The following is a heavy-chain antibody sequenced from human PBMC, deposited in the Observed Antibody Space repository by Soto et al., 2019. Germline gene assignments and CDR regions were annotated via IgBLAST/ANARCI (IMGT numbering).Heavy chain of an antibody. CDR3: ARGVSDIVVVVAATERDIGNWFDP. J-gene: IGHJ5*02. D-gene: IGHD2-15*01. V-gene: IGHV4-30-2*01. Sequence: SETLSLTCAVSGGSISSGGYSWSWIRQPPGKGLEWIGYIYHSGSTYYNPSLKSRVTISVDRSKNQFSLKLSSVTAADTAVYYCARGVSDIVVVVAATERDIGNWFDPWGQGTLVTVSS. CDR1: GGSISSGGYS. CDR2: IYHSGST.